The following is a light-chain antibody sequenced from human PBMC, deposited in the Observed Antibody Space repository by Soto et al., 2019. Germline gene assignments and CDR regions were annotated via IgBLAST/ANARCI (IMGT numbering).Light chain of an antibody. J-gene: IGLJ7*01. CDR2: NNN. CDR1: NSNIGSHT. Sequence: QSVLTQPPSASGTPGQRVTISCSGSNSNIGSHTVNWYQQLPGTAPKLLIYNNNQRPSGVPDRFSGSKSGTSASLAISGLQSEDEAGYYCATWDESLNGGVFGGGTQLTVL. CDR3: ATWDESLNGGV. V-gene: IGLV1-44*01.